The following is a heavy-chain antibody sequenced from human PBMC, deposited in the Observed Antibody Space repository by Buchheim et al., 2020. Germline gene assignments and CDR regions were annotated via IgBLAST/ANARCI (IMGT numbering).Heavy chain of an antibody. CDR1: GGSFSGYY. J-gene: IGHJ6*02. D-gene: IGHD3-3*01. CDR3: ARGVTIFGVVPRYYYYYGMDV. CDR2: INHSGST. Sequence: QVQLQQWGAGLLKPSETLSLTCAVYGGSFSGYYWSWIRQPPGKGLEWIGEINHSGSTNYNPSLKSRVTISVDTSKNQFSLKLSSVTAADTAVYYCARGVTIFGVVPRYYYYYGMDVWAKGP. V-gene: IGHV4-34*01.